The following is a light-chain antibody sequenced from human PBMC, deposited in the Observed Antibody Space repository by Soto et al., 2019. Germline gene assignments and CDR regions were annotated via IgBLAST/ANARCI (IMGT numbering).Light chain of an antibody. J-gene: IGKJ1*01. CDR1: QSVSSSY. CDR3: KNFGSSPRT. Sequence: ENVLSESPGTLCLSPGERATLSCRASQSVSSSYLVWYQQKPGQAHRLLIYGASSRATGIPDRFSGSGSGTDFTLNISRLQNEDFAVYYCKNFGSSPRTFGHGTKVDIK. CDR2: GAS. V-gene: IGKV3-20*01.